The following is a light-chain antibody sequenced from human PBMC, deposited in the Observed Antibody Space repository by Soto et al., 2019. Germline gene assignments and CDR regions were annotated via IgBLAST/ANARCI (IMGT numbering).Light chain of an antibody. J-gene: IGKJ5*01. CDR2: DVS. V-gene: IGKV3-15*01. CDR3: QQYNNWPFS. CDR1: QGVTTN. Sequence: EIVMTQSPGTLSVSPGERATLSCRAGQGVTTNFAWYQQKSGQSPRLLIYDVSIRATGVPARFSGTGSETDFTFTISGLQSEDSAVYFCQQYNNWPFSFGQGTRLEI.